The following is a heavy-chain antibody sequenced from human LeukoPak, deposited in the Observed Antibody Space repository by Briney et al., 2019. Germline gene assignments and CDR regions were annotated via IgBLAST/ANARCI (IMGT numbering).Heavy chain of an antibody. D-gene: IGHD5-18*01. Sequence: GRSLRLSCAASGFTFSSYWMSWVRQAPGKGLEWVANIKEDGREKYYVDSVKGRFTISRDNAKTSLYLQMNSLRAEDTAVYYCARDAGYSYGYLDYWGQGTLVTVSS. CDR2: IKEDGREK. CDR1: GFTFSSYW. CDR3: ARDAGYSYGYLDY. V-gene: IGHV3-7*01. J-gene: IGHJ4*02.